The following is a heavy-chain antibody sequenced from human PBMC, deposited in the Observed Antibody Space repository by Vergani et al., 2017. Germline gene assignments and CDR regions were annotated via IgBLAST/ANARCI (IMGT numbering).Heavy chain of an antibody. CDR1: GGSISSGAFS. V-gene: IGHV4-30-2*01. Sequence: QLQLQESGSGLVKPSQTLSLNCAASGGSISSGAFSWGWIRQPPGRGLQWIGHIFQSGSPDYNASLKSRVNISLDKSKNHFSLSLSSVTAADTAVYYCARHDSGHYDASYYGLDDWGQGTTVTVSS. CDR3: ARHDSGHYDASYYGLDD. J-gene: IGHJ6*02. D-gene: IGHD3-16*01. CDR2: IFQSGSP.